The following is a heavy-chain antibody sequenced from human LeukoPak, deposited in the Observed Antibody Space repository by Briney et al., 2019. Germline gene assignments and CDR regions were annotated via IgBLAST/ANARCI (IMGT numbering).Heavy chain of an antibody. CDR2: IYTSGST. D-gene: IGHD2-2*01. CDR3: ARVPGQYCSSSNCHLDY. Sequence: SETLSLTCTVSGGSISSYYWSWIRQPAGKGLEWIGRIYTSGSTNYNPSLKSRVTMSVDTSKNQFSLKLSSVTAADTAVYYCARVPGQYCSSSNCHLDYWGQGTLVTVSS. CDR1: GGSISSYY. V-gene: IGHV4-4*07. J-gene: IGHJ4*02.